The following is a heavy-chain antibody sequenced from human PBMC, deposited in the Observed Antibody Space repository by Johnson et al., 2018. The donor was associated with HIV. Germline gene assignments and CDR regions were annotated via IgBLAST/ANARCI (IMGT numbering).Heavy chain of an antibody. V-gene: IGHV3-53*01. J-gene: IGHJ3*01. CDR3: ARDGVYSYFAFDL. D-gene: IGHD5-18*01. CDR2: IYSGGST. Sequence: VQLVESGGGLIQPGGSLRLSCAASGFTVSSNYMSWVRQAPGKGLEWVSVIYSGGSTYYADSVKGRFTISRDNSKNTLYLQMSTLRAEDTAVYHCARDGVYSYFAFDLWGQGTMVTVSS. CDR1: GFTVSSNY.